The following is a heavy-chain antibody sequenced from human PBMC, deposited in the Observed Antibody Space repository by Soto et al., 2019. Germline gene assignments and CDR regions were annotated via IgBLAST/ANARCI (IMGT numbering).Heavy chain of an antibody. J-gene: IGHJ3*02. CDR3: ARPIPSSWANDAFDI. CDR2: IYYSGST. V-gene: IGHV4-39*01. Sequence: SETLSLTCTVSGGSISSSSYYWGWIRQPPGKGLEWIGSIYYSGSTYYNPSLKSRVTISVDTSKNQFSLKLSSVTAADTAVYYCARPIPSSWANDAFDIWGQGTMVTVSS. D-gene: IGHD6-13*01. CDR1: GGSISSSSYY.